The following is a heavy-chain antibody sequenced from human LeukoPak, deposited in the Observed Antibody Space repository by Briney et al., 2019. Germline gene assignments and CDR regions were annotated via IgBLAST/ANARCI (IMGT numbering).Heavy chain of an antibody. D-gene: IGHD1-26*01. CDR1: GDIVSSNSAA. CDR3: ARQGRSGASYSGLDS. Sequence: SQTLSLTCAISGDIVSSNSAAWNWIRQSPSRGLEWLGRTYYRSSWYNDYTLSLRGRITVDPDTSKNQFSLQLNSVSPEDTAVYYCARQGRSGASYSGLDSWGQGTLVTVSS. CDR2: TYYRSSWYN. V-gene: IGHV6-1*01. J-gene: IGHJ4*02.